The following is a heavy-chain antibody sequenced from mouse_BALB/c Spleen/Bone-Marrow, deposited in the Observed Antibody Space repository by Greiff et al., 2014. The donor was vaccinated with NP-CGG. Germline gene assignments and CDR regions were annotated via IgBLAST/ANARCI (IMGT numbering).Heavy chain of an antibody. CDR3: AIYYGNYYAMDY. CDR1: GFNIKDTY. CDR2: IDPANGNT. J-gene: IGHJ4*01. V-gene: IGHV14-3*02. Sequence: VQLQQSGAELVKPGASVKLSCTASGFNIKDTYMHWVKQRPEQGLEWIGRIDPANGNTKYDPKFQGKATITADTSSNTAYLQLCSLTSEDTAVYYCAIYYGNYYAMDYWGQGTSVTVSS. D-gene: IGHD2-1*01.